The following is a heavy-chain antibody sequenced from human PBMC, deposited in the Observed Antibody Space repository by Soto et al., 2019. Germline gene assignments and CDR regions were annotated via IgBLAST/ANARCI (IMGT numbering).Heavy chain of an antibody. CDR2: ISAYNGNT. CDR3: ARYDILTGYPYYYYYYMDV. V-gene: IGHV1-18*01. J-gene: IGHJ6*03. CDR1: GYTFTSYG. Sequence: ASVKGSCKASGYTFTSYGISWVRQAPGQGLEWMGWISAYNGNTNYAQKLQGRVTMTTDTSTSTAYMELRSLRSDDTAVYYCARYDILTGYPYYYYYYMDVWGKGTTVTVSS. D-gene: IGHD3-9*01.